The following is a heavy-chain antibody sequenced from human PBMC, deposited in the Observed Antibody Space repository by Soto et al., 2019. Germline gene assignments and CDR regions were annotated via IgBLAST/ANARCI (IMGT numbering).Heavy chain of an antibody. Sequence: QVQLQESGPGLVKPSDTLSLTCRVSGYFISSGHRWGWIRQPPGKGLEWLGHINYSGSIYHDPSLKSRVTMSLHTSKNQFSLRLSAVTAVDTAVYYCARIGGIVLGGPIDYWGQGTLVTVSS. CDR2: INYSGSI. D-gene: IGHD1-26*01. J-gene: IGHJ4*02. CDR1: GYFISSGHR. CDR3: ARIGGIVLGGPIDY. V-gene: IGHV4-28*05.